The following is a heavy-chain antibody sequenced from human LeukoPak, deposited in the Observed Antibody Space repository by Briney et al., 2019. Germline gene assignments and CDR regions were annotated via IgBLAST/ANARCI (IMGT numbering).Heavy chain of an antibody. CDR1: GFTFSNYA. CDR2: TSYDESNK. V-gene: IGHV3-30*04. CDR3: AKDKRNIGSGTLHDY. Sequence: GGSLRLSCAASGFTFSNYAMHWVRQAPGKGLEWVAVTSYDESNKYYADSVKGRFTISRDNSKNTLYLQMNSLRAEDTAVYYCAKDKRNIGSGTLHDYWGQGTLVTVSS. J-gene: IGHJ4*02. D-gene: IGHD6-19*01.